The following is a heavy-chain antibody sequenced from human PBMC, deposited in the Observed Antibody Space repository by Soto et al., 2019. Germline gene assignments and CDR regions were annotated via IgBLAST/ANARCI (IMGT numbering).Heavy chain of an antibody. CDR2: INHSGST. J-gene: IGHJ6*02. CDR3: ARIRVRRGISYYYYYGMDV. Sequence: SETLSLTCSVYVGSFSGFYWSWVRQPPGKGLEWIGEINHSGSTNYTPSLQSRVTISVDTSKNQFFLKLNSVTAADTAVYYCARIRVRRGISYYYYYGMDVWGQGTTVTVSS. D-gene: IGHD3-10*01. CDR1: VGSFSGFY. V-gene: IGHV4-34*01.